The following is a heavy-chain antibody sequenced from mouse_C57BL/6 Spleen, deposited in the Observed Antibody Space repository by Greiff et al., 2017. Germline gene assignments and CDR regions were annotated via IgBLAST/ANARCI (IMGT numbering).Heavy chain of an antibody. CDR1: GYTFTDYN. V-gene: IGHV1-18*01. J-gene: IGHJ2*01. Sequence: EVQLQQSGPELVKPGASVKIPCKASGYTFTDYNMAWVKQSHGKSLEWIGVIHPNNGGTIYNQKFKGKATLTVDKSSRTASMELRSLTSEDTAVEYCASSIWNYYGSSYRYYFDYGGQGTTLTVSS. CDR2: IHPNNGGT. D-gene: IGHD1-1*01. CDR3: ASSIWNYYGSSYRYYFDY.